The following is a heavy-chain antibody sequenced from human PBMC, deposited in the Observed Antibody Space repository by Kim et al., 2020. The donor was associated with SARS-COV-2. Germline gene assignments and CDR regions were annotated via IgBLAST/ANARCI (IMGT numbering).Heavy chain of an antibody. CDR3: ARELLHDFWTLRGWFDP. V-gene: IGHV3-7*01. Sequence: GGSLRLSCAASGFTFSSYWMSWVRQAPGKGLEWVANIKQDGSEKYYVDSVKGRFTISRDNAKNSLYLQMNSLRAEDTAVYYCARELLHDFWTLRGWFDPWGQGTLVTVSS. CDR2: IKQDGSEK. CDR1: GFTFSSYW. J-gene: IGHJ5*02. D-gene: IGHD3-3*01.